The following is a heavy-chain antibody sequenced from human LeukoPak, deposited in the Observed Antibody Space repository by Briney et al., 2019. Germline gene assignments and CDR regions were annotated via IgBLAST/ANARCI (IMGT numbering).Heavy chain of an antibody. CDR2: INHSGST. D-gene: IGHD3-3*01. J-gene: IGHJ4*02. Sequence: PSETLSLTCAVYGGSFSGYYWSWIRQPPGKGLEWIGEINHSGSTNYNPSLKSRVTISVDTSKNQFSLKLSSVTAADTAVYYCTRGTVGYYDFWSGHKKQYYFDYWGQGTLVTVSS. CDR3: TRGTVGYYDFWSGHKKQYYFDY. CDR1: GGSFSGYY. V-gene: IGHV4-34*01.